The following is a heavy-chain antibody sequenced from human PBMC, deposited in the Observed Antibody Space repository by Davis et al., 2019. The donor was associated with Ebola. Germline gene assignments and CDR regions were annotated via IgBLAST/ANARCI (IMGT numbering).Heavy chain of an antibody. D-gene: IGHD3-10*01. J-gene: IGHJ4*02. V-gene: IGHV3-30*03. CDR2: ISYDGSNK. Sequence: PGGSLRLSCAASGFTFSSYGMHWVRQAPGKGLEWVAVISYDGSNKYYADSVKGRFTISRDNSKNTLYLQMNSLRAEDTAVYYCARNGLKITMVRGVPDYWGQGTLVTVSS. CDR1: GFTFSSYG. CDR3: ARNGLKITMVRGVPDY.